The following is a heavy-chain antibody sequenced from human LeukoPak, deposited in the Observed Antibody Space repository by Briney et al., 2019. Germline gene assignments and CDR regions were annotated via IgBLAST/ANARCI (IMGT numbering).Heavy chain of an antibody. V-gene: IGHV1-24*01. CDR1: GHTLSEVS. Sequence: SVKVSCKVSGHTLSEVSMHWVRQAPGQGLEWVGGFDPRGGETVLAQKFQGRVTLTEDTSADTSSIELRSLRSEDTAVYYCATSDRQFCSPSSCYMPFDFWGLGTLVTVSS. J-gene: IGHJ4*02. CDR3: ATSDRQFCSPSSCYMPFDF. D-gene: IGHD2-2*02. CDR2: FDPRGGET.